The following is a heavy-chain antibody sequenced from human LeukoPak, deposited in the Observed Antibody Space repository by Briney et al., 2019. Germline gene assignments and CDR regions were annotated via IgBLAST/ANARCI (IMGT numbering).Heavy chain of an antibody. CDR3: ARNPVAFGVVIIADAFDI. CDR2: IIPIFGTA. Sequence: PGASVKVSCKVSGYTLTELSMHWVRQAPGKGLEWMGGIIPIFGTANYAQKFQGRVTITTDESTSTAYMELSSLRSEDTAVYYCARNPVAFGVVIIADAFDIWGQGTMVTVSS. CDR1: GYTLTELS. D-gene: IGHD3-3*01. V-gene: IGHV1-69*05. J-gene: IGHJ3*02.